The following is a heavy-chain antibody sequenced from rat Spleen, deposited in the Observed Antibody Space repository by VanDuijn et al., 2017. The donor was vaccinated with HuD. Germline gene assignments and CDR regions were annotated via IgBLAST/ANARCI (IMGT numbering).Heavy chain of an antibody. CDR3: TSGNSDGWFAY. D-gene: IGHD1-10*01. CDR1: GFTFNDYW. CDR2: ITNTGGGI. Sequence: EVQLVESGGGLVQPGRSLKLSCVASGFTFNDYWMSWIRQAPGKGLEWVASITNTGGGIYYPDSVKGRFTISRDNAQNTLYLQMNSLRSEDTATYYCTSGNSDGWFAYWGQGTLVTVSS. V-gene: IGHV5-31*01. J-gene: IGHJ3*01.